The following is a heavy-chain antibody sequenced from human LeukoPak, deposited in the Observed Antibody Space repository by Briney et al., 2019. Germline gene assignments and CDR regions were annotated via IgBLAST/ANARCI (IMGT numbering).Heavy chain of an antibody. J-gene: IGHJ4*02. D-gene: IGHD2-15*01. V-gene: IGHV3-11*01. CDR3: AKSLSDAGSGVFGFDY. CDR2: ISSSGSTI. CDR1: GFTFSDYY. Sequence: GGSLRLSCAASGFTFSDYYMSWIRQAPGKGLEWVSYISSSGSTIYYADSVKGRFTISRDNSKNTLYLQMNSLRAEDTAVYYCAKSLSDAGSGVFGFDYWGQGTLVTVSS.